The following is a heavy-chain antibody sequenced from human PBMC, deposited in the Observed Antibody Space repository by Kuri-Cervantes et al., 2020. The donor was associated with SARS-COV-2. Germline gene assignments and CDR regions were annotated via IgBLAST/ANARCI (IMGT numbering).Heavy chain of an antibody. Sequence: SCIVSGGSVSSGSHYWSWIRQPPGKGLEWIGYIYYSGSTKYNPSLKSRVTMSVDTSKNQFSLKLNSVTPADTAVYYCARTLDYYGSETYCFDYWGQGTLVTVSS. D-gene: IGHD3-10*01. V-gene: IGHV4-61*01. J-gene: IGHJ4*02. CDR3: ARTLDYYGSETYCFDY. CDR2: IYYSGST. CDR1: GGSVSSGSHY.